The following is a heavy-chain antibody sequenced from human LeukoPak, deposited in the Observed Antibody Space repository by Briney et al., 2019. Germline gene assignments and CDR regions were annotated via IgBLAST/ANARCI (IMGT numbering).Heavy chain of an antibody. CDR3: ARRGHYYDSSGFDY. CDR1: GFTFSNYA. V-gene: IGHV3-66*01. Sequence: GGSLRLSCATSGFTFSNYAMSWVRQAPGKGLEWVSVIYSGGSTYYADSVKGRFTISRDNSKNTLYLQMNSLRAEDTAVYYCARRGHYYDSSGFDYWGQGTLVTVSS. D-gene: IGHD3-22*01. J-gene: IGHJ4*02. CDR2: IYSGGST.